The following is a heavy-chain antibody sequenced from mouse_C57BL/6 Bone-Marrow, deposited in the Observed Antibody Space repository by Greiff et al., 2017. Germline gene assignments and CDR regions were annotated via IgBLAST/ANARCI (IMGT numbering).Heavy chain of an antibody. D-gene: IGHD1-1*01. Sequence: EVMLVESGGGLVKPGGSLKLSCAASGFTFSDYGMHWVRQAPEKGLEWVAYISSGSSTIYYADTVKGRFTISRDNAKNTLFLQMTSLRSEDTAMYYCARGGYYGSSFYYAMDYWGQGTSVTVSS. J-gene: IGHJ4*01. V-gene: IGHV5-17*01. CDR2: ISSGSSTI. CDR1: GFTFSDYG. CDR3: ARGGYYGSSFYYAMDY.